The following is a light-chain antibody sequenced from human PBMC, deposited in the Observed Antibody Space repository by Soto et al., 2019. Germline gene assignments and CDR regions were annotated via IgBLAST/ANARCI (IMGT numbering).Light chain of an antibody. CDR2: KAS. Sequence: QMTQSPSTLYGSVGDRVTITSRARQPISSWLAWYQQKPGKAPKLLIYKASTLKSGVPSTFSASGSGTEFTLTISSLQPDDFATYYCQQYDTYSWTFGQGTKVDIK. J-gene: IGKJ1*01. V-gene: IGKV1-5*03. CDR1: QPISSW. CDR3: QQYDTYSWT.